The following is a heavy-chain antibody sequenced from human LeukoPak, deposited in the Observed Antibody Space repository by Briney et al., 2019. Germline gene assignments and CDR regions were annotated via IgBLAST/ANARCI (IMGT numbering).Heavy chain of an antibody. CDR3: AGNVPGNTFNI. J-gene: IGHJ3*02. CDR1: GGSVSRSPYY. V-gene: IGHV4-39*07. Sequence: SETLSLTCTVSGGSVSRSPYYWGWIRQPPGKGLEWIGNIYYSGSTYYNPSLKSRVTTSVDTPKNQFSLKLTSLTAADTAVYYCAGNVPGNTFNIWGQGTMVTVSS. D-gene: IGHD1-14*01. CDR2: IYYSGST.